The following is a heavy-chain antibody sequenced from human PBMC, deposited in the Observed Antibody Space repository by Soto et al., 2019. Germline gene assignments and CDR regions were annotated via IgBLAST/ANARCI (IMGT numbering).Heavy chain of an antibody. CDR1: GFNFTNHW. CDR2: ITSDGKSK. V-gene: IGHV3-74*01. J-gene: IGHJ5*02. CDR3: ARESGDWPLNWFDP. Sequence: GGSLRLSCAASGFNFTNHWMNWVRQAPGKGLVWVSRITSDGKSKAYAESVKGRFAISRDNAKNTVYLQMNGLTVEDTAVYYCARESGDWPLNWFDPWGQGTLVTVSS. D-gene: IGHD2-21*02.